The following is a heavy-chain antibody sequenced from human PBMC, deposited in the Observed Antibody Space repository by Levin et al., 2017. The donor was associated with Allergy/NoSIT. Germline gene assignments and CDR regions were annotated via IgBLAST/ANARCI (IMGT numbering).Heavy chain of an antibody. Sequence: ETLSLTCAASGFTFRNYAMNWVRQAAGKGLEWVSGITGDAEDTHYAESVRGRFTISRDNSKNTVYLQMNSLRAEDTATYYCAKGITIFGVGRLDYWGQGTLVTVSS. CDR3: AKGITIFGVGRLDY. V-gene: IGHV3-23*01. D-gene: IGHD3-3*01. CDR1: GFTFRNYA. J-gene: IGHJ4*02. CDR2: ITGDAEDT.